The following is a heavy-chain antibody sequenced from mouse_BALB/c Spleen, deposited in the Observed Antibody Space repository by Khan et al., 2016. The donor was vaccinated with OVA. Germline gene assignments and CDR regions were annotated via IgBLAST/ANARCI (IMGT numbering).Heavy chain of an antibody. V-gene: IGHV1-76*01. J-gene: IGHJ4*01. Sequence: VELVESGAELVRPGASVKLSCKTSGYIFTSYWIHWVKQRSGQDLEWIARIYPGTGSTYYTEKFKGMATLNAEKSSSTAYIQISSLTSQDSAIYCSARGRYDNHSMDYWGQGTSDTVSS. CDR2: IYPGTGST. CDR3: ARGRYDNHSMDY. D-gene: IGHD2-10*02. CDR1: GYIFTSYW.